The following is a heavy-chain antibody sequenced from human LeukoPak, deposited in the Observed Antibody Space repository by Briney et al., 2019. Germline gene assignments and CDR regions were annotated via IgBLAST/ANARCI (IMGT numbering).Heavy chain of an antibody. D-gene: IGHD1-1*01. V-gene: IGHV4-39*07. J-gene: IGHJ4*02. CDR2: VYSTGST. CDR1: GASISGSTYY. Sequence: PSETLSLTCTVSGASISGSTYYWGWIRQSPGRGLEWIGSVYSTGSTRYSPSFKSRVTLSVDTSKSQFSLKLSSVTAADTAVYYCARVNWNRFRGDYYFDYWGQGTLVTVSS. CDR3: ARVNWNRFRGDYYFDY.